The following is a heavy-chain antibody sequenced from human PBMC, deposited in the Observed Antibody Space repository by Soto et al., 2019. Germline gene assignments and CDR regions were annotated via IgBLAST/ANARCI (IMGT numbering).Heavy chain of an antibody. Sequence: QVQLVESGGGVVQPGTSLGLSCAPSGFTFSSYGMYWVRQAPGKGLEWVAVVSYDGKNKYYADSVKGRFTISRDNAKNMLYLQMNSLRAEVTAVYYCAKDLGQQLVLNYGMDVWGHGTTVTVSS. CDR2: VSYDGKNK. CDR3: AKDLGQQLVLNYGMDV. J-gene: IGHJ6*02. CDR1: GFTFSSYG. V-gene: IGHV3-30*18. D-gene: IGHD6-13*01.